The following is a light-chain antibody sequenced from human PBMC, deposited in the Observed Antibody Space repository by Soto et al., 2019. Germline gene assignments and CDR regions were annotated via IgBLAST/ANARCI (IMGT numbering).Light chain of an antibody. CDR2: GVS. V-gene: IGKV3-20*01. J-gene: IGKJ4*01. CDR3: QQYGDSPLT. CDR1: QSVTSSY. Sequence: EIVLTQSPGTVSLSPGERATLSCRASQSVTSSYLAWYQQKPGQAPRLLIYGVSSRATGIPDRFSGSGAGTDFTHTISRLEPEDFAVYYCQQYGDSPLTFGGGTKVDIK.